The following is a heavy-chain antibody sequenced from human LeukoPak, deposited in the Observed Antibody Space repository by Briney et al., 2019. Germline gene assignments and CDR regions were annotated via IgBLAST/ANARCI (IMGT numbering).Heavy chain of an antibody. V-gene: IGHV1-69*04. CDR2: IIPILGIA. J-gene: IGHJ6*02. CDR3: ARAVATTTDYYGMDV. CDR1: GGTFSSYA. D-gene: IGHD5-12*01. Sequence: SVKVPCKASGGTFSSYAISWVRQAPGQGLEWMGRIIPILGIANYAQKFQGRVTITADKSTSTAYMELSSLRSEDTAVYYCARAVATTTDYYGMDVWGQGTTVTVSS.